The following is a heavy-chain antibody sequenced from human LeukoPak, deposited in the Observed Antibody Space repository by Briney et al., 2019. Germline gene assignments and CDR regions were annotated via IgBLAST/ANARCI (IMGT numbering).Heavy chain of an antibody. CDR3: ARVLADSGYDSVDY. Sequence: PSETLSLTCSVSGYSVSSGYYWGWIRQPPGKGLEWIGSIYHSGSTYYNPSLKSRVNISVDTSKNQFSLQLNSVTPEDTAVYYCARVLADSGYDSVDYWGQGTLVTVSS. V-gene: IGHV4-38-2*02. D-gene: IGHD5-12*01. CDR2: IYHSGST. J-gene: IGHJ4*02. CDR1: GYSVSSGYY.